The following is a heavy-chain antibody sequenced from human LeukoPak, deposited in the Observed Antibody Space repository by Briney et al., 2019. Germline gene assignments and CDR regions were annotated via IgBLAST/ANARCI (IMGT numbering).Heavy chain of an antibody. CDR2: IYSGGST. CDR1: GFTVSSYY. Sequence: GGSLRLSCAASGFTVSSYYMSWVRQAPGKGLEWVSVIYSGGSTYYADSVKGRFTISRDNSKNTLYLQMNSLRAEDTAVYYCARDRELRYFDWLPTPYYYYYGMDVWGQGTTVTVSS. D-gene: IGHD3-9*01. J-gene: IGHJ6*02. V-gene: IGHV3-66*02. CDR3: ARDRELRYFDWLPTPYYYYYGMDV.